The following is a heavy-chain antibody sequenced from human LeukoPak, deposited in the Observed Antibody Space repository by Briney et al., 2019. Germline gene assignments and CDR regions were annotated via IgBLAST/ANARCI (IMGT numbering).Heavy chain of an antibody. Sequence: GGSLRLSCAASGLTFSDYYMSWIRQAPGKGLEWVSYISSSSSYTNYADSVKGRFTISRDNAKNSLYLQMNSLRAEDTAVYYCARGKWELLLGPDYWGQGTLVTVSS. V-gene: IGHV3-11*05. CDR1: GLTFSDYY. J-gene: IGHJ4*02. CDR3: ARGKWELLLGPDY. CDR2: ISSSSSYT. D-gene: IGHD1-26*01.